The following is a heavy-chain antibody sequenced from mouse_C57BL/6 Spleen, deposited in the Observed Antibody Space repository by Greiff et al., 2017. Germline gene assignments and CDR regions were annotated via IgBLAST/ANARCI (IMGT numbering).Heavy chain of an antibody. CDR3: ARPRYGYYAMDY. CDR2: IYPSDSET. Sequence: QVQLQQPGAELVRPGSSVKLSCKASGYTFTSYWMDWVKQRPGQGLEWIGNIYPSDSETHYNQKFTDKATLTVDKSSSTAYMQLSSLTSEDSAVYYCARPRYGYYAMDYWGQGTSVTVSS. J-gene: IGHJ4*01. CDR1: GYTFTSYW. D-gene: IGHD2-10*02. V-gene: IGHV1-61*01.